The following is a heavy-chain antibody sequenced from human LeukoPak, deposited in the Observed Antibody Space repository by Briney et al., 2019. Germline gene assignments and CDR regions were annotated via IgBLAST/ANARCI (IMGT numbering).Heavy chain of an antibody. J-gene: IGHJ4*02. Sequence: ASVKVSCKASGYTFTGYYMHWVRQAPGQGLEWMGWINPNSGGTNYAQKFQGRVTMTRDTSISTAYMELSRLRSDDTAVYYCARDINLYITVGGRPFTLCFWGQGTPGTLSS. V-gene: IGHV1-2*02. CDR2: INPNSGGT. CDR1: GYTFTGYY. CDR3: ARDINLYITVGGRPFTLCF. D-gene: IGHD6-19*01.